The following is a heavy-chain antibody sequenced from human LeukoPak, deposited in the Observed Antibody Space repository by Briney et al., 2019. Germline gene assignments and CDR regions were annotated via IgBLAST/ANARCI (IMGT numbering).Heavy chain of an antibody. CDR2: ISYDGNNK. V-gene: IGHV3-30-3*01. J-gene: IGHJ4*02. D-gene: IGHD2-2*01. CDR1: GFTFSDHV. Sequence: PGRSLRLSCAAAGFTFSDHVMHWVRQAPDKGLEWVAMISYDGNNKYYADSVKGRFTISRDNSKDTLYLQMNSLRAEDTAVYYCARERPAATFDYWGQGTLVTVSS. CDR3: ARERPAATFDY.